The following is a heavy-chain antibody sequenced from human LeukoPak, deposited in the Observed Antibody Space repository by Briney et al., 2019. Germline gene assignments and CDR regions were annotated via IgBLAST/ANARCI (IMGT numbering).Heavy chain of an antibody. CDR1: GYTFTDYY. V-gene: IGHV1-2*02. CDR3: ARDAHNGYEFHDWFDP. D-gene: IGHD5-12*01. Sequence: ASVKVSCKASGYTFTDYYIHWVRQAPGQGLEWMGWINPNSGGTKYAQKFQGKVTMTTDTSISTAYMEMSRLTSDDTAVYYCARDAHNGYEFHDWFDPWGQGALVTVSS. J-gene: IGHJ5*02. CDR2: INPNSGGT.